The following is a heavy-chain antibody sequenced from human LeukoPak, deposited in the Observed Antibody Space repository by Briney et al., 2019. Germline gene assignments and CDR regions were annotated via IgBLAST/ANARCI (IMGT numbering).Heavy chain of an antibody. CDR1: GGSISSYY. CDR3: ARAYCSGGSRYRLSYYYGMDV. D-gene: IGHD2-15*01. CDR2: IYYSGST. J-gene: IGHJ6*02. Sequence: SETLSLTCTVSGGSISSYYWSWIRQPPGKGLEWIGYIYYSGSTNYNPSLKSRVTISVDTSKNQFSLKLSSVTAADTAVYYCARAYCSGGSRYRLSYYYGMDVWGQGTTVTVSS. V-gene: IGHV4-59*01.